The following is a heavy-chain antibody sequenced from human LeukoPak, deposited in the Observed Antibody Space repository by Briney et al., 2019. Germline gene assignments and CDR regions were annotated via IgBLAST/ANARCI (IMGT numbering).Heavy chain of an antibody. CDR3: ARMREEFDP. Sequence: SGPALVKPTQTLTLACTFSGFSLSTSGMRVSWIRQPPGKALEWLARIDWDDDKFYSTSLKTRLTISKDTSKNQVVLTMTNMDPVDTATYYCARMREEFDPWGQGTLVTVSP. V-gene: IGHV2-70*04. J-gene: IGHJ5*02. CDR2: IDWDDDK. CDR1: GFSLSTSGMR.